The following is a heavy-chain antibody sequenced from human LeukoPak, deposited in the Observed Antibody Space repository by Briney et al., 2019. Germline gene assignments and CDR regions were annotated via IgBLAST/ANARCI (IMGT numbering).Heavy chain of an antibody. D-gene: IGHD3-22*01. CDR2: ISSSSRNI. Sequence: PGGSLRLSCAASGSTLSSYCIKWGRQPRGKWLEWVSSISSSSRNIYYAESVKGRFTISRDNAKNSLYLQMNSLRAEDTAVYYCARGPTMKMDVWGKGTTVTVSS. V-gene: IGHV3-21*01. CDR3: ARGPTMKMDV. CDR1: GSTLSSYC. J-gene: IGHJ6*04.